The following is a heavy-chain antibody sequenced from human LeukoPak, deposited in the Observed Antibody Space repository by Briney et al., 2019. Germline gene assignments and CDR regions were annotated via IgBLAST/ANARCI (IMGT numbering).Heavy chain of an antibody. CDR2: IYYSGST. D-gene: IGHD3-10*01. V-gene: IGHV4-39*07. CDR3: ARGFPVFDY. Sequence: PSETLSLTCTVSGGSISSSSYYWGWIRQPPGKGLEWVGSIYYSGSTYYNPSLKSRVTISVDTSKNQFSLKLTSVTAADTALYYCARGFPVFDYWGQGTLVTVSS. J-gene: IGHJ4*02. CDR1: GGSISSSSYY.